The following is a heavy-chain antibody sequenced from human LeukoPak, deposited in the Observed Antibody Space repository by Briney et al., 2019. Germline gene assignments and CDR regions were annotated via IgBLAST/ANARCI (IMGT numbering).Heavy chain of an antibody. CDR3: AKDLHISRWLGARRDY. V-gene: IGHV3-9*01. CDR2: ISWNSGSI. J-gene: IGHJ4*02. CDR1: GFTFDDYA. Sequence: GGSLRLSCAASGFTFDDYAMHWVRQAPGKGLEWVSGISWNSGSIGYADSVKGRFTISRDNAKNSLYLQMNSLRAEDTAVYYCAKDLHISRWLGARRDYWGQGTLVTVSS. D-gene: IGHD6-19*01.